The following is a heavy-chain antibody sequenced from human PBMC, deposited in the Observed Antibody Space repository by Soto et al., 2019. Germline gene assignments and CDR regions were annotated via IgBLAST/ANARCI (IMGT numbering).Heavy chain of an antibody. CDR1: GYTFTSYG. J-gene: IGHJ6*02. CDR3: ARSFYCSGGSCYAWDGMDV. V-gene: IGHV1-18*01. CDR2: ISAYNGNT. Sequence: QVQLVQSGAEVKKPGASVKVSCKASGYTFTSYGIILVRQSPGQGLEWMGWISAYNGNTNYAQKLQGRVTITTDTSTSTAYLELRSLRSDDTAVYYCARSFYCSGGSCYAWDGMDVWGQGTTVTVSS. D-gene: IGHD2-15*01.